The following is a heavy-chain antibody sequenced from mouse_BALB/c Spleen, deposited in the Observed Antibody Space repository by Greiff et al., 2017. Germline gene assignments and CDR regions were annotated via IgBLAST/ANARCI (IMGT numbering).Heavy chain of an antibody. CDR2: ISSGGSYT. V-gene: IGHV5-6*01. Sequence: EVKLVESGGDLVKPGGSLKLSCAASGFTFSSYGMSWVRQTPDKRLEWVATISSGGSYTYYPDSVKGRFTISRDNAKNTLYLQMSSLKSEDTAMYYCARQEDSYYFDYWGQGTTLTVSS. CDR1: GFTFSSYG. J-gene: IGHJ2*01. CDR3: ARQEDSYYFDY.